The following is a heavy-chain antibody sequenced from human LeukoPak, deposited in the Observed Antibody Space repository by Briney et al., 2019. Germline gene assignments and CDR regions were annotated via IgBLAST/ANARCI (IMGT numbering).Heavy chain of an antibody. Sequence: GGSLRLSCAASGFTFSSYAMHWVRQAPGKGLEWVAVISYDGSNKYYADSVKGRFTISRDSSKNTLYLQMNSLRAEDTAVYYCARGSPQQQLVRYFQHWGQGTLVTVSS. J-gene: IGHJ1*01. D-gene: IGHD6-13*01. CDR3: ARGSPQQQLVRYFQH. V-gene: IGHV3-30-3*01. CDR2: ISYDGSNK. CDR1: GFTFSSYA.